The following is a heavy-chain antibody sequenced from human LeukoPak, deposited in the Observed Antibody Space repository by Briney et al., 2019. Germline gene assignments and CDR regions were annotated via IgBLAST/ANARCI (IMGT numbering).Heavy chain of an antibody. Sequence: SETLSLTCTVSGGSISSSSYYWGWIRQPPGKGLEWIGSIYYSGSTYYNPSLKSRVTISVDTSKNQFSLKLSSVTAADTAVYYCAREVPPYYDFWSGYYYRANWFDPWGQGTLVTVSS. J-gene: IGHJ5*02. CDR3: AREVPPYYDFWSGYYYRANWFDP. CDR2: IYYSGST. CDR1: GGSISSSSYY. V-gene: IGHV4-39*07. D-gene: IGHD3-3*01.